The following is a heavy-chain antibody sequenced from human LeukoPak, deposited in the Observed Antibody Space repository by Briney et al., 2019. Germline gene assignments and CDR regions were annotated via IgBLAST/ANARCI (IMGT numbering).Heavy chain of an antibody. Sequence: SETLSLTCTVSGGSISSYYWSWIRQPAGKGLEWIGRIYTSGSTNYNPSLKSRVTMSVDTSKNQLSLKLSSVTAADTAVYYCARDVTNCSGGSCYSGPGYWGQGTLVTVSS. J-gene: IGHJ4*02. V-gene: IGHV4-4*07. D-gene: IGHD2-15*01. CDR1: GGSISSYY. CDR2: IYTSGST. CDR3: ARDVTNCSGGSCYSGPGY.